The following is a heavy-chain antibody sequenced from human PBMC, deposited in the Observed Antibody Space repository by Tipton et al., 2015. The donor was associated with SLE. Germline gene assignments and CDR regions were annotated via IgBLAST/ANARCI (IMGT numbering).Heavy chain of an antibody. CDR1: GGSISSSSYY. D-gene: IGHD6-13*01. CDR3: ASGWRQLWYFDL. V-gene: IGHV4-39*07. J-gene: IGHJ2*01. Sequence: TLSLTCTVSGGSISSSSYYWGWIRQPPGKGLEWIGSIYYSGSTYYNPSLKSRVTISVDTSKNQFSLKLSSVTAAATGVYYCASGWRQLWYFDLWGRGTLVTFSS. CDR2: IYYSGST.